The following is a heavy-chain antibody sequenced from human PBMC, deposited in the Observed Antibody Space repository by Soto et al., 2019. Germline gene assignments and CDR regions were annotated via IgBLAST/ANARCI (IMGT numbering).Heavy chain of an antibody. CDR1: GYSFAGYW. CDR3: ARQIYDSDTGPNFQYYFDS. J-gene: IGHJ4*02. Sequence: PGESLKISCKGSGYSFAGYWITWVRQKPGKGLEWMGRIAPSDSQTYYSPSFRGHVTISVTKSITTVFLQWSSLRASDTAMYYCARQIYDSDTGPNFQYYFDSWGQGTPVTVS. CDR2: IAPSDSQT. D-gene: IGHD3-22*01. V-gene: IGHV5-10-1*01.